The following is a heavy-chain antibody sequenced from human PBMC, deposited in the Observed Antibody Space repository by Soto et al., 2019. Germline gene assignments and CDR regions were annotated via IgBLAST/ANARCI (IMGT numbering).Heavy chain of an antibody. J-gene: IGHJ3*02. V-gene: IGHV3-33*01. CDR3: ARCRQIYDSSGYPKAFDI. CDR2: IWYDGSNK. Sequence: GGSLRLSCAASGFTFSSYGMHWVRQAPGKGLEWVAVIWYDGSNKYYADSVKGRFTISRDNSKNTLYLQMNSLRAEDTAVYYCARCRQIYDSSGYPKAFDIWGQGTMVTVSS. CDR1: GFTFSSYG. D-gene: IGHD3-22*01.